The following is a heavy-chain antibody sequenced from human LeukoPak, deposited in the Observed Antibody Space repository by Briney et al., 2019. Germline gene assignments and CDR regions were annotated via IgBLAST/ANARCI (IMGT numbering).Heavy chain of an antibody. CDR1: GGSFSGYY. V-gene: IGHV4-34*01. CDR2: INHSGST. J-gene: IGHJ6*03. D-gene: IGHD2-15*01. CDR3: ARSFRSCSGGNCSSRRYYYYMDV. Sequence: SETLSLTCAVYGGSFSGYYWSWIRQPPGKGLEWIGEINHSGSTNYNPSLKSRVTISVDTSKNQFSLKLSSVTAADTAVYYCARSFRSCSGGNCSSRRYYYYMDVWGKGTTVTVSS.